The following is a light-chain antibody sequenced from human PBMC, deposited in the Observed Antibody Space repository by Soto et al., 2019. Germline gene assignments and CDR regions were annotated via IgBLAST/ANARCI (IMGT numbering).Light chain of an antibody. CDR2: DVS. CDR3: STYTSSSTLGV. J-gene: IGLJ3*02. Sequence: QSVLTQPASVSGSPGQSITISCTGTTSDVGGYNYVSWYQQHPGKAPKLMIYDVSNRPSGVSNRFSGSKSGNTASLTISGLQAEDEADYYCSTYTSSSTLGVFGGGTKVTVI. V-gene: IGLV2-14*01. CDR1: TSDVGGYNY.